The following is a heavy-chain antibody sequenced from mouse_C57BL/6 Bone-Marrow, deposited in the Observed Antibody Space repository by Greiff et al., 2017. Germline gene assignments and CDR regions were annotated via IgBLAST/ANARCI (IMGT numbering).Heavy chain of an antibody. CDR1: GFNIKDDY. D-gene: IGHD2-1*01. CDR3: TTVYGNYGAWFAY. CDR2: IDPENGDT. Sequence: VQLQQSGAELVRPGASVKLSCTASGFNIKDDYMHWVKQRPEQGLEWIGWIDPENGDTEYASKFQGKATITADTSSNTAYLQLSSLTSEYTAVYYCTTVYGNYGAWFAYWGQGTLVTVSA. J-gene: IGHJ3*01. V-gene: IGHV14-4*01.